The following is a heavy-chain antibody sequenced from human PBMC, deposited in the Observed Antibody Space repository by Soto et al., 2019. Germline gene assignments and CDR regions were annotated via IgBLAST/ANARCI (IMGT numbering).Heavy chain of an antibody. J-gene: IGHJ3*02. CDR1: GGTFSSYA. V-gene: IGHV1-69*13. CDR2: IIPILGSA. Sequence: ASVKVSCKASGGTFSSYAISWVRQAPGQGLEWMGGIIPILGSANYAQKFQDRVTITADESTSTTYMELSSLRSEDAAVYYCASRERVDAFDIWGQGTMVTVSS. CDR3: ASRERVDAFDI. D-gene: IGHD1-26*01.